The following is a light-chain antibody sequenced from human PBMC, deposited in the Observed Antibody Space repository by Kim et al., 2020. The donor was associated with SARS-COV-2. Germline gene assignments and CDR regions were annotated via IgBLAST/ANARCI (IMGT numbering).Light chain of an antibody. J-gene: IGKJ2*01. CDR3: MQALQTPPYT. CDR2: LGS. V-gene: IGKV2-28*01. Sequence: DIVMTQSPLSLPVTPGEPASISCRSSQSLLHSNGYNYLDWYLQKPGQSPQLLIYLGSNRASGVPDRFSGSGPGTDFTLKISRVEAEDVGVYYCMQALQTPPYTFGQGTKLEI. CDR1: QSLLHSNGYNY.